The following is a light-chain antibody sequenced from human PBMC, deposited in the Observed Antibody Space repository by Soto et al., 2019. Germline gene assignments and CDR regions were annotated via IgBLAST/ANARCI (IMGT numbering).Light chain of an antibody. Sequence: EIVLTQSPGTLSLSPGERATLSCRASQSVSYYLAWYQQKPGQAPRLLIYDASSRATGVPDRFSGSGSGTDFTLTISRLEPEDFAVYYCQQYDSSQWTFGQGTKVDIK. CDR3: QQYDSSQWT. CDR2: DAS. V-gene: IGKV3-20*01. J-gene: IGKJ1*01. CDR1: QSVSYY.